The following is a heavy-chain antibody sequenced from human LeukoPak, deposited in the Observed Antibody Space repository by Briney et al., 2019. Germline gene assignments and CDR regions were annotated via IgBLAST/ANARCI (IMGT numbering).Heavy chain of an antibody. CDR2: INHSGST. CDR3: ARLERWGYYGSGSVCDY. J-gene: IGHJ4*02. V-gene: IGHV4-34*01. Sequence: SETLSLTCAVYGGSLSGYYWSWIRQPPGKGLEWIGEINHSGSTNYNPSLKSRVTISLDTSKNQFSLKLSSVTAADTAVYYCARLERWGYYGSGSVCDYWGQGTLVSVSS. CDR1: GGSLSGYY. D-gene: IGHD3-10*01.